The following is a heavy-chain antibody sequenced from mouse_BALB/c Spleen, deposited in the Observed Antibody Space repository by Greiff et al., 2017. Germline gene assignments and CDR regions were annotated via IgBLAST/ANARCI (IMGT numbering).Heavy chain of an antibody. CDR1: GYTFTSYY. J-gene: IGHJ4*01. Sequence: VQLQQSGAELVKPGASVKLSCKASGYTFTSYYMYWVKQRPGQGLEWIGEINPSNGGTNFNEKFKSKATLTVDKSSSTAYMQLSSLTSEDSAVYNGTKSGEGYNARDNGGKGTPVTVS. CDR2: INPSNGGT. V-gene: IGHV1S81*02. CDR3: TKSGEGYNARDN. D-gene: IGHD3-1*01.